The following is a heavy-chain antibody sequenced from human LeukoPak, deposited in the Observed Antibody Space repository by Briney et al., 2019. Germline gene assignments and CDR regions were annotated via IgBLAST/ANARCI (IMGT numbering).Heavy chain of an antibody. CDR3: ARASGVQLWYDF. V-gene: IGHV4-34*01. CDR2: INHSGST. D-gene: IGHD5-18*01. CDR1: GAPFSGYY. J-gene: IGHJ4*02. Sequence: SETLSLTCAVYGAPFSGYYWSWIRQPPGKGLEWIGEINHSGSTNYNPSLKSRVTISVDTSKNQFSLKLSSVTAADTAVYYCARASGVQLWYDFWGQGTLVTVSS.